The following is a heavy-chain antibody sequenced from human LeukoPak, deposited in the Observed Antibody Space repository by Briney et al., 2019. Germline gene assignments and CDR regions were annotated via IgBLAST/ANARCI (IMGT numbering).Heavy chain of an antibody. CDR2: ISGSGGST. D-gene: IGHD6-13*01. CDR3: AKEPTSFGAAAGLFDY. Sequence: PGGSLRLSCAASGFTFSSYAVSWVRQAPGKGLEWVSAISGSGGSTYYADSVKGRFTISRDNSKNTLYLQMNSLRAEDTAVYYCAKEPTSFGAAAGLFDYWGQGTLVTVSS. V-gene: IGHV3-23*01. J-gene: IGHJ4*02. CDR1: GFTFSSYA.